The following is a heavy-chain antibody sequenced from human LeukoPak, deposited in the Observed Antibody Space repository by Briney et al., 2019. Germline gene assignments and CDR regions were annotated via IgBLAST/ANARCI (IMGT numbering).Heavy chain of an antibody. CDR1: GFTFSSYG. CDR2: IRYDGSNK. J-gene: IGHJ4*02. Sequence: PGGSLRLSCAASGFTFSSYGMHWVRQAPGKGLEGVAFIRYDGSNKYYADSVKGRFTISRDNSKNTLYLQMNGLRAEDTAVYYCARRIDNFYVTDYWGQGTLVTVSS. D-gene: IGHD2/OR15-2a*01. CDR3: ARRIDNFYVTDY. V-gene: IGHV3-30*02.